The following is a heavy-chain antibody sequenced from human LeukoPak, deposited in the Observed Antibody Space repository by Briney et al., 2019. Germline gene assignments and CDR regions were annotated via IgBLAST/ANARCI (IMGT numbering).Heavy chain of an antibody. J-gene: IGHJ4*02. CDR2: IWYDGSHK. V-gene: IGHV3-33*08. Sequence: PGRSLRLSCEASGFTFSSHGMHWVRQAPGKGLEWVAVIWYDGSHKYYADSVKGRFTISRDNSNSTLYLQMNSLRAEDTAVYYCARDKSTSCYYFDYWGQGALVTVSS. D-gene: IGHD2-2*01. CDR1: GFTFSSHG. CDR3: ARDKSTSCYYFDY.